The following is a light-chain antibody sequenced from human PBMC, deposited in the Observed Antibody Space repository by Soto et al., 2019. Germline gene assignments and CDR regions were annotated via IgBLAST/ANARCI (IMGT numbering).Light chain of an antibody. CDR3: SSYAGSNNLI. CDR1: RSDLGDYDY. J-gene: IGLJ2*01. V-gene: IGLV2-8*01. CDR2: EVS. Sequence: QSALTQPPSASGSPVQSVTISCSGTRSDLGDYDYVSWYQQHPGKAPRLMIYEVSERPSGVPDRFSGSKSGNTASLTVTGLQAEDEADYYCSSYAGSNNLIFGGGTKLTVL.